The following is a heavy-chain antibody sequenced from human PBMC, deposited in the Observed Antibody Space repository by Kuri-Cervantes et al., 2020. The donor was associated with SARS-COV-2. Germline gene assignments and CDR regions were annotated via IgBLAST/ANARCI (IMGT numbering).Heavy chain of an antibody. J-gene: IGHJ4*02. CDR3: AHIVPKTMEFDY. Sequence: SQTLSLACAVYGGSFSGYYWSWIRPSPGKGLVWIGEINHTGSTNYNPSLKSRVTISVDKSKNQFPLKLSSVTAADTAVYYCAHIVPKTMEFDYWGQGTLVTVSS. V-gene: IGHV4-34*01. D-gene: IGHD3-10*01. CDR1: GGSFSGYY. CDR2: INHTGST.